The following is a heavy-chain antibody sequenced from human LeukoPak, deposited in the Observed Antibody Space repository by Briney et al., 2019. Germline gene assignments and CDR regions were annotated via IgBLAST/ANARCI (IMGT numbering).Heavy chain of an antibody. D-gene: IGHD3-10*01. V-gene: IGHV4-59*01. CDR2: IYYSGST. Sequence: SQTLSLTCTVSGGSISSYYWGWIRQPPGKGLEWIGYIYYSGSTNYNPSLKSRVTISVDTSKNQFSLKLSSVTAADTAVYYCARARYYYGSAEYWGQGTLVTVSS. J-gene: IGHJ4*02. CDR3: ARARYYYGSAEY. CDR1: GGSISSYY.